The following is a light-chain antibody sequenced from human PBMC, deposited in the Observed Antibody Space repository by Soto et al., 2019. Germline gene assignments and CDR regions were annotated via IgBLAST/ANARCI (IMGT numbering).Light chain of an antibody. CDR3: QQYNNWPPYT. V-gene: IGKV3-15*01. Sequence: EIVMTQSPATLSVSPGERATLSCRASQSVSSNFAWYQQKPGQAPRLLIYGASTRATGIPARFSGSGSGTEFTLTISSLQSEDFAVYYCQQYNNWPPYTLGKGPKLEIK. CDR1: QSVSSN. CDR2: GAS. J-gene: IGKJ2*01.